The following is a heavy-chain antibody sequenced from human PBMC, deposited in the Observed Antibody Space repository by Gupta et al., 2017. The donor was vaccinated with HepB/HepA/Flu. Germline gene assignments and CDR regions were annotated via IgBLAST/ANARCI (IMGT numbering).Heavy chain of an antibody. CDR2: ISSSSSTI. D-gene: IGHD2-2*01. CDR3: ARDGHCSSTSCYWWFDP. J-gene: IGHJ5*02. Sequence: EVQLVESGGGLVQPGGSLRLSCAASGFTFSSHSMNGVRQAPGKGLEWVSYISSSSSTIYYADSVKGRFTISRDNAKNSLYLQMNSLRDEDTAVYYCARDGHCSSTSCYWWFDPWGQGTLVTVSS. V-gene: IGHV3-48*02. CDR1: GFTFSSHS.